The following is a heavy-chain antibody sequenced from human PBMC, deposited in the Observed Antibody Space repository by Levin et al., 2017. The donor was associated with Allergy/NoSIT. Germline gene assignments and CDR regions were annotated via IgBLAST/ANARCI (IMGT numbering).Heavy chain of an antibody. CDR1: GFTFSSYG. J-gene: IGHJ4*02. CDR3: AKDEGYCSGGSCWGFDY. V-gene: IGHV3-30*18. CDR2: ISYDGSNK. D-gene: IGHD2-15*01. Sequence: GGSLRLSCAASGFTFSSYGMHWVRQAPGKGLEWVAVISYDGSNKYYADSVKGRFTISRDNSKNTLYLQMNSLRAEDTAVYYCAKDEGYCSGGSCWGFDYWGQGTLVTVSS.